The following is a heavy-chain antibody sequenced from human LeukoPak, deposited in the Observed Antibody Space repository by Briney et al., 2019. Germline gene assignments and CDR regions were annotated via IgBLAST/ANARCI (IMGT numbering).Heavy chain of an antibody. CDR2: ISYDGSNK. CDR3: ARDRGDYFDY. D-gene: IGHD4-17*01. J-gene: IGHJ4*02. V-gene: IGHV3-30-3*01. Sequence: PGGSLRLSCAASGFTFSSYVMHWVRQAPGKGLEWVAVISYDGSNKYYADSVKGRFTISRDNSKNTLYLQMNSLRAEDTAVYYCARDRGDYFDYWGQGTLVTVSS. CDR1: GFTFSSYV.